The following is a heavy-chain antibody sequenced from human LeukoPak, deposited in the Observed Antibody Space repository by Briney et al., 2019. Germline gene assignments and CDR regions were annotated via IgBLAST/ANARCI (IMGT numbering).Heavy chain of an antibody. Sequence: ASVKVSCKASGYTFTGYYMHWVRQAPGQGLEWMGRINPNSGGTNYAQKFQGRVTMTRDTSISTAYMELGRLRSDDTAVYYCARDSHSSGWYLIGYWGQGTLVTVSS. J-gene: IGHJ4*02. CDR3: ARDSHSSGWYLIGY. V-gene: IGHV1-2*06. D-gene: IGHD6-19*01. CDR1: GYTFTGYY. CDR2: INPNSGGT.